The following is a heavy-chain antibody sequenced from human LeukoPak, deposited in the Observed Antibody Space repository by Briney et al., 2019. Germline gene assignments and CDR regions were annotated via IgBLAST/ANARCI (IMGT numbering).Heavy chain of an antibody. CDR2: IYFSGTT. CDR1: GGSISGYY. V-gene: IGHV4-59*12. CDR3: ARGWGFAP. J-gene: IGHJ5*02. Sequence: PSETLSLTCTVSGGSISGYYWSWIRQPPGKGLEWIGYIYFSGTTNYNPSLKSRVTVSVDTSKNQVSLKLKSVTAADTAMYYCARGWGFAPWGQGTLVTVSP. D-gene: IGHD1-26*01.